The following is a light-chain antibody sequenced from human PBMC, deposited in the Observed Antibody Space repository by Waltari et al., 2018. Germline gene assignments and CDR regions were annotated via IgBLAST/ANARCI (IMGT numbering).Light chain of an antibody. CDR2: GAS. Sequence: EIVLTQSPGTLSLSPGERATLSCRASPSVRRYLAWYQQKPGQAPRCLIYGASPRALSIPDRVTDSGSETGFSVNISRLEPEDFAVYFCQHHVRLPATFGQGTRVEIK. CDR1: PSVRRY. V-gene: IGKV3-20*01. CDR3: QHHVRLPAT. J-gene: IGKJ1*01.